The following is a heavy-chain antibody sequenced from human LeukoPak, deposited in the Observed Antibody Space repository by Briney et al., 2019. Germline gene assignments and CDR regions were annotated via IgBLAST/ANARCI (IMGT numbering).Heavy chain of an antibody. V-gene: IGHV3-30*02. CDR2: IRYDGNNK. Sequence: GGSLRLSCAASGFTFSSYGMHWVRQAPGKGLEWVTFIRYDGNNKYFADSVKGRFTISRDNSKNTLYLQMSSLRAEDTAVYYCAKNNLVGATVEAFDIWGQGTMVTVSS. J-gene: IGHJ3*02. CDR1: GFTFSSYG. CDR3: AKNNLVGATVEAFDI. D-gene: IGHD1-26*01.